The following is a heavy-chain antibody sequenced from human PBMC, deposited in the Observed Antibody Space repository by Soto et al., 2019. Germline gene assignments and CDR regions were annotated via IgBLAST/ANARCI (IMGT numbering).Heavy chain of an antibody. D-gene: IGHD3-3*01. CDR1: GFTFSSYS. V-gene: IGHV3-7*05. CDR2: IKQDGSEK. CDR3: ARDSGTYDFWSGYWDYYYYYGMDV. J-gene: IGHJ6*02. Sequence: EVQLVESGGGLVQPGGSLRLSCAASGFTFSSYSMNWVRQAPGKGLEWVANIKQDGSEKYYVDSVKGRFTISRDNAKNSLYLQMNSLRAEDTAVYYCARDSGTYDFWSGYWDYYYYYGMDVWGPGTTVTVSS.